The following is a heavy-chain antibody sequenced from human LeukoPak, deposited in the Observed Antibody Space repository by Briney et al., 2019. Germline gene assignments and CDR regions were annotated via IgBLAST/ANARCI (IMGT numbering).Heavy chain of an antibody. CDR1: GFTFDDYG. V-gene: IGHV3-20*04. CDR3: AREHYGDNGDWFDP. Sequence: GGSLRLSCAASGFTFDDYGMSWVRQAPGKGLEWVSGINWNGDNTGYADSVKGRFTISRDNAKDSLYLQMNSLRAEDTALYYCAREHYGDNGDWFDPWGQGTLVTVSS. J-gene: IGHJ5*02. CDR2: INWNGDNT. D-gene: IGHD4-17*01.